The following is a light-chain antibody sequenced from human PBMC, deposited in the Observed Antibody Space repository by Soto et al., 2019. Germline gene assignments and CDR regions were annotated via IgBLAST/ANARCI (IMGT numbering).Light chain of an antibody. Sequence: DIQMTQSPTSLSASVGDRVTITCRASQGIRNFVAWYQQKPGKAPKLLIYAASTLQSGVPSRFSGSSSTTYFTLTIISLQPEDVATYSCQKYSSVPVFGPGTKVEIK. J-gene: IGKJ3*01. CDR2: AAS. CDR1: QGIRNF. V-gene: IGKV1-27*01. CDR3: QKYSSVPV.